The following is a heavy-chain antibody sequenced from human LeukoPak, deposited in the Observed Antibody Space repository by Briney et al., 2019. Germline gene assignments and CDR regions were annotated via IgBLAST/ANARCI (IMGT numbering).Heavy chain of an antibody. Sequence: GGSLRLSCAASGFTFSSYSMNWVRQAPGKGLEWVSYISGSSSTIYYADSVKGRFTISRDNAKNSLYLQMNSLRAEDTAVYYCARATAPKYYDFWSGYLSHGMDVWGQGTTVTVSS. V-gene: IGHV3-48*01. D-gene: IGHD3-3*01. CDR1: GFTFSSYS. J-gene: IGHJ6*02. CDR3: ARATAPKYYDFWSGYLSHGMDV. CDR2: ISGSSSTI.